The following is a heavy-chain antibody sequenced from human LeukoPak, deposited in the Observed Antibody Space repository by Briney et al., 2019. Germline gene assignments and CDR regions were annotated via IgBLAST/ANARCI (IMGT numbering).Heavy chain of an antibody. D-gene: IGHD3-3*01. V-gene: IGHV1-18*01. J-gene: IGHJ4*02. CDR2: ISAYNGNT. CDR1: DYTFTSYG. CDR3: VKRERFLEQPPY. Sequence: ASVKVSCKASDYTFTSYGISWVRQAPGQGLEWMGWISAYNGNTNYAQKFQGRVTVTTDTSTSTAYMELRSLRSDDTAFYYCVKRERFLEQPPYWGQGTLVTVSS.